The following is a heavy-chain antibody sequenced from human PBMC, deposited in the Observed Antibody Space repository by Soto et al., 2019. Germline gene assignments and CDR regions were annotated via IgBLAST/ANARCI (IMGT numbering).Heavy chain of an antibody. J-gene: IGHJ4*02. CDR3: ARDLDCSSTSCYEDRTFDY. V-gene: IGHV1-69*13. CDR1: GGTFSSYA. CDR2: IIPIFGTA. D-gene: IGHD2-2*01. Sequence: SVKVSCKASGGTFSSYAISWVRQAPGQGLEWMGGIIPIFGTANYAQKFQGRVTITADESTSTAYMELSSLRSEDTAVYYCARDLDCSSTSCYEDRTFDYWGQGTLVTVPQ.